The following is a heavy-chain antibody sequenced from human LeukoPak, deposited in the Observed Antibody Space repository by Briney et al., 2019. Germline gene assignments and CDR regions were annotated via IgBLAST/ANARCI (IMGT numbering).Heavy chain of an antibody. D-gene: IGHD3-3*01. CDR3: ARDQRLRFLEWFP. CDR2: INPNSGGT. Sequence: ASVKVSCKASGYTFTDYHMHWVRQAPGQGLEWMGWINPNSGGTNYAQNFRGRVTLTTDASISTAYMELSRLKSDDTAVYYCARDQRLRFLEWFPWGQGTLVTVSS. CDR1: GYTFTDYH. V-gene: IGHV1-2*02. J-gene: IGHJ5*02.